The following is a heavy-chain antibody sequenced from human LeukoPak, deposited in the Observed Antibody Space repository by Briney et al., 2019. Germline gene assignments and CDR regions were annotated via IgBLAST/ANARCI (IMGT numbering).Heavy chain of an antibody. J-gene: IGHJ4*02. CDR1: GFTFSSYA. Sequence: GGSLRLSRTASGFTFSSYAMHWVRQAPGEGLEWVAVISFDGSNDNYADSVKGRFTISRDNSKNTLYLQMSSLRGEDTAVYYCARDFGWLSHFDYWGQGTLVSVSS. D-gene: IGHD3-9*01. V-gene: IGHV3-30-3*01. CDR3: ARDFGWLSHFDY. CDR2: ISFDGSND.